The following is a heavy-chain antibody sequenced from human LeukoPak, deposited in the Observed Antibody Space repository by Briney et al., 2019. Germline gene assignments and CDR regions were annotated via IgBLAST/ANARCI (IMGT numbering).Heavy chain of an antibody. D-gene: IGHD6-19*01. V-gene: IGHV3-23*01. CDR3: PKEGGGSSGWYLDFYYYGMDV. J-gene: IGHJ6*04. CDR2: ISGSGGST. Sequence: GGALRLSCAASGFTFSSYGMSWVRQAPGKGREWVSTISGSGGSTYYADSVKGRFTISRDNSKNRLYLQMNSLRAEDTAVYYCPKEGGGSSGWYLDFYYYGMDVWGKGTTVTVSS. CDR1: GFTFSSYG.